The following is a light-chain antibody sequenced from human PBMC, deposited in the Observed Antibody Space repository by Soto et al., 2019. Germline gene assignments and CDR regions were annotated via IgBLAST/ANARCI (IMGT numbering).Light chain of an antibody. Sequence: EIVLTQSPGTLSLSPGERATLSCRASQSVSSSYLAWYQQKPGQAPRILIYGASSRATGIPDRFSGSGSGKDFTLTISRLDHEDFAVYYCQQYGSSPPRCKFGQGTKVEIK. CDR1: QSVSSSY. V-gene: IGKV3-20*01. CDR3: QQYGSSPPRCK. J-gene: IGKJ1*01. CDR2: GAS.